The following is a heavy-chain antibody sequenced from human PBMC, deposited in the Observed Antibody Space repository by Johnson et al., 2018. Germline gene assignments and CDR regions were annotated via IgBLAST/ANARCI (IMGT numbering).Heavy chain of an antibody. J-gene: IGHJ4*02. CDR1: GDSVFSSGAT. CDR3: ARAVHEYNYHDY. V-gene: IGHV6-1*01. Sequence: QVQLQESGPGLVQPSQPLSLTCAISGDSVFSSGATWNWIRQSTSRGLEWRGRTYYRSNWYNDYALSVRSRATINRDTSKNQFSLQLTSVTPEDTAVYFCARAVHEYNYHDYWGQGILVTVSS. D-gene: IGHD5-24*01. CDR2: TYYRSNWYN.